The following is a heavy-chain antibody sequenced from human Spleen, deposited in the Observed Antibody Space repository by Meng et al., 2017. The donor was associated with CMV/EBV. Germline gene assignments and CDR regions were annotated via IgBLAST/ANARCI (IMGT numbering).Heavy chain of an antibody. D-gene: IGHD1-26*01. J-gene: IGHJ4*02. CDR2: ISNRGSTI. V-gene: IGHV3-11*04. Sequence: CAAAGVTFSNYYRSWLSQQPGRRVVWGTCISNRGSTIYYADSVKGRFTISRDNTKNSLYLKMNSLRAEDTAVYYCAAPAYSGSYYGYWGQGTLVTVSS. CDR1: GVTFSNYY. CDR3: AAPAYSGSYYGY.